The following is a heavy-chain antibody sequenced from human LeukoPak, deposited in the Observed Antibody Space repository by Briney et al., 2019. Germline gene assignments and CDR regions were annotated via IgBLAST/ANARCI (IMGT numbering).Heavy chain of an antibody. V-gene: IGHV3-33*01. D-gene: IGHD5-18*01. CDR3: ARTGDTERFDY. Sequence: GGSLRLSCAASGFTFSKYGMHWVRQVPGKGLEWVALIRYDGSKKDYGDSVKGRFTISRDNSKNTLHLQMNSLRAEDTAVYYCARTGDTERFDYWGQGTLVTVSS. CDR2: IRYDGSKK. CDR1: GFTFSKYG. J-gene: IGHJ4*02.